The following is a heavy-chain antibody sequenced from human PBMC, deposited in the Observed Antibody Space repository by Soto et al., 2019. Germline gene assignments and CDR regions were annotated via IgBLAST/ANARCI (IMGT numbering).Heavy chain of an antibody. CDR3: VRDSGYSLRYYMDV. Sequence: QVQLVQSGAEVKKPGSSVKVSCKASGGTFSSYTISWVRQAPGQGLEWMGRLIPMLGIANYAQNLQGRVTITADESTSTADMELSSLRSEDTAVYYCVRDSGYSLRYYMDVWGKGTTVTVSS. V-gene: IGHV1-69*02. CDR1: GGTFSSYT. J-gene: IGHJ6*03. D-gene: IGHD2-15*01. CDR2: LIPMLGIA.